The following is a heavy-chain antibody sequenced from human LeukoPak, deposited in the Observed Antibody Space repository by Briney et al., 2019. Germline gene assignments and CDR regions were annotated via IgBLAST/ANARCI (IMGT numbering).Heavy chain of an antibody. Sequence: GGSLRLSCAASGFTFSDYSMNWVRQAPGKGLEWVSSITGSSNHIYYADSLKGRFTISRDNAKNSLYLQMNSLRAEDTAVYYCARDLRVRSYYYYYMDVWGKGTTVTVSS. CDR1: GFTFSDYS. V-gene: IGHV3-21*06. CDR2: ITGSSNHI. J-gene: IGHJ6*03. D-gene: IGHD3-16*01. CDR3: ARDLRVRSYYYYYMDV.